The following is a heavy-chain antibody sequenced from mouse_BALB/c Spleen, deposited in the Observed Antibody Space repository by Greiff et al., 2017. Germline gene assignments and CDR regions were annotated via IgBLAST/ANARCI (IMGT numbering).Heavy chain of an antibody. CDR3: ARDGYYGYYFDY. Sequence: VKLMESGPGLVAPSQSLSITCTVSGFSLTSYGVHWVRQPPGKGLEWLGVIWAGGSTNYNSALMSRLSISKDNSKSQVFLEMNSLQTDDTAMYYCARDGYYGYYFDYWGQGTTLTVSS. CDR2: IWAGGST. V-gene: IGHV2-9*02. CDR1: GFSLTSYG. D-gene: IGHD1-2*01. J-gene: IGHJ2*01.